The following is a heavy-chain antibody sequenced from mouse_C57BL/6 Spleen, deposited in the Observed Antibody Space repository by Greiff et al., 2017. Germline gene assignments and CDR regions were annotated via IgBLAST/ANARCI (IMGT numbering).Heavy chain of an antibody. D-gene: IGHD1-1*01. CDR2: IYPSDSET. Sequence: QVQLQQPGAELVRPGSSVKLSCTASGYTFTRYWMDWVKQRPGQGLEWIGNIYPSDSETHYNQKFKDKATLTVDKSSSTAYMQLSSLTSEDSAVYCCARFTEGDYWGQGPSVTVSS. J-gene: IGHJ4*01. V-gene: IGHV1-61*01. CDR3: ARFTEGDY. CDR1: GYTFTRYW.